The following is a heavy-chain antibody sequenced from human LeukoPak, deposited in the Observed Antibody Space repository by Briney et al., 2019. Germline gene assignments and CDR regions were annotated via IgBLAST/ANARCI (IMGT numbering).Heavy chain of an antibody. V-gene: IGHV4-39*07. CDR3: ARGGYSYGYGDDY. CDR2: IYYSGST. D-gene: IGHD5-18*01. J-gene: IGHJ4*02. CDR1: GGSISSSSYY. Sequence: SSETLSLTCTVSGGSISSSSYYWGWIRQPPGKGLEWIGSIYYSGSTYYNPSLKSRVTISVDTSKNQFSLKLSSVTAADTAVYYCARGGYSYGYGDDYWGQGTLVTVSS.